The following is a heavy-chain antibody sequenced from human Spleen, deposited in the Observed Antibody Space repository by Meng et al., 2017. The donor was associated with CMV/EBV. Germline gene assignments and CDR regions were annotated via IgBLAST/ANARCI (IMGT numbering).Heavy chain of an antibody. D-gene: IGHD1-14*01. CDR2: IYYSGST. CDR3: AIPGPELYNCFDP. V-gene: IGHV4-39*07. J-gene: IGHJ5*02. CDR1: GGSISSSSYY. Sequence: SETLSLTCTVSGGSISSSSYYWGWIRQPPGKGLEWIGSIYYSGSTYYNPSLKSRVTISVDTSQNQFSLKLNSVTAADTAVYYCAIPGPELYNCFDPWGQGTLVTVSS.